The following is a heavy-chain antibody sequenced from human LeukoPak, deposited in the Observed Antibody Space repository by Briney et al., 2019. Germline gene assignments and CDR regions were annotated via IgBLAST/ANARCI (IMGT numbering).Heavy chain of an antibody. Sequence: KPSETLSLTCTVSGGSISSYYWSWIRQSPGKGLEWIGYIYNSGNTNYNPPLRSRVTISVDTSKNQFSLKMTSVTAADTAVYYCARVGDSCFDYWGQGTLVTVSS. CDR2: IYNSGNT. V-gene: IGHV4-59*01. D-gene: IGHD3-10*01. CDR1: GGSISSYY. CDR3: ARVGDSCFDY. J-gene: IGHJ4*02.